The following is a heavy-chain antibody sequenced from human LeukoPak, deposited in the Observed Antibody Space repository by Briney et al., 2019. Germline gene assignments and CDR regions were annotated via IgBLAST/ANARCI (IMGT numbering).Heavy chain of an antibody. CDR3: ARGPLTADYWFDS. Sequence: GGSLRLSCVASGFIFSNTWMHWVRQAPGKGLVWIARINSDGSSATYVDSVEGRLTISRDNAKNTLYLEMNSLRVDDTAVYYCARGPLTADYWFDSWGQGTLVTVSS. V-gene: IGHV3-74*03. CDR2: INSDGSSA. D-gene: IGHD7-27*01. CDR1: GFIFSNTW. J-gene: IGHJ5*01.